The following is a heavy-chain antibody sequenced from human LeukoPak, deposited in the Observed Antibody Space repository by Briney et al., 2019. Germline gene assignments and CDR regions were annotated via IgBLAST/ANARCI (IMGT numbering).Heavy chain of an antibody. V-gene: IGHV4-59*01. CDR1: GGSISGYY. CDR2: IYYSGST. CDR3: ARVRTDRFDSSGYRHYYYYGMDV. D-gene: IGHD3-22*01. J-gene: IGHJ6*02. Sequence: SETLSLTCTVSGGSISGYYWSWIRQPPGKGLEWIGYIYYSGSTNYNPSLKSRVTISVDTSKNQFSLKLSSVTAADTAVYYCARVRTDRFDSSGYRHYYYYGMDVWGQGTTVTVSS.